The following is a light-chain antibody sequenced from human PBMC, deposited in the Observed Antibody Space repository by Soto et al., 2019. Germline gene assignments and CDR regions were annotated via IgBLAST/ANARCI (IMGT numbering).Light chain of an antibody. CDR2: GVS. J-gene: IGKJ2*01. Sequence: EIVLTQSPGTLSLSPGERGTLSCRASQSVSDNYLAWYQHKPGPAPRLLIYGVSIRATGIPYMFSGSGSWIDFTLTISRLEAEDFSGYYCLQYGGPYTFGLGTKLEIK. CDR1: QSVSDNY. CDR3: LQYGGPYT. V-gene: IGKV3-20*01.